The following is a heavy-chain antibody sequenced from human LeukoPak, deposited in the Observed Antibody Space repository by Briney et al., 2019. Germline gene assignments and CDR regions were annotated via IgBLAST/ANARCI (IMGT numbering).Heavy chain of an antibody. J-gene: IGHJ4*02. Sequence: PGGSLRLSCVASGFTLSSYGMHWVRQAPGKGLEWVAVISYDGSNKYYADSVKGRFTISRDNSKNTLYLQMNSLRAEDTAVYYCAKDSSSGYWGQGTLVTVSS. CDR1: GFTLSSYG. CDR2: ISYDGSNK. V-gene: IGHV3-30*18. D-gene: IGHD6-6*01. CDR3: AKDSSSGY.